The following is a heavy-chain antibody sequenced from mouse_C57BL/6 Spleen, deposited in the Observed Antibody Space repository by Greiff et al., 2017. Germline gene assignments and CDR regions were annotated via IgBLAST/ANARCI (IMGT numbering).Heavy chain of an antibody. V-gene: IGHV1-52*01. CDR1: GYTFTSYW. Sequence: QVQLQQPGAELVRPGSSVKLSCKASGYTFTSYWMHWVKPRPIQGLEWIGNIDPSDSETHYNQKFKDKATLTVDKSSSTAYMRLSSLTSEDSAVYYCAREVVATRYCDVWGTGTTVTVSS. CDR2: IDPSDSET. J-gene: IGHJ1*03. D-gene: IGHD1-1*01. CDR3: AREVVATRYCDV.